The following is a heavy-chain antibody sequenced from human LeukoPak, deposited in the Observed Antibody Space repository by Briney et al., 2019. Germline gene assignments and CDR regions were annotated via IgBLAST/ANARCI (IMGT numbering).Heavy chain of an antibody. J-gene: IGHJ4*02. D-gene: IGHD2-2*01. CDR2: INPSGGST. CDR1: GYTFTSYY. V-gene: IGHV1-46*01. Sequence: ASVKASCKASGYTFTSYYMHWVRQAPGQGLEWMGIINPSGGSTSYAQKFQGRVTMTRDMSTSTVYMELSSLRSEDTAVYYCARDYKRVPAAAVNFDYWGQGTLVTVSS. CDR3: ARDYKRVPAAAVNFDY.